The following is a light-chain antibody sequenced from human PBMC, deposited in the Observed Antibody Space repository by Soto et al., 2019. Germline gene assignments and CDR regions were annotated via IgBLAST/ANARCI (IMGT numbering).Light chain of an antibody. V-gene: IGKV3-20*01. CDR1: QSINSKY. CDR3: QQYGGSFI. Sequence: EIVVTQSPGTLSLSPGEGATVSCRVSQSINSKYLVWYQRKFGQAPRLLIYNTSSRASGIPDRFSGSGSGTDFTLSISRLESEDVAVYYCQQYGGSFIFGPGTKVDFK. J-gene: IGKJ3*01. CDR2: NTS.